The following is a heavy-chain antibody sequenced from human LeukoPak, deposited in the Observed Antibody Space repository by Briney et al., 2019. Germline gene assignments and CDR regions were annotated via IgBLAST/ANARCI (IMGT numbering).Heavy chain of an antibody. J-gene: IGHJ4*02. D-gene: IGHD3-22*01. Sequence: GGSLRLSCAASGFTVSSNYMSWVRQVPGKGLERVSVIYNSGRTYYADSVKGRFTISRDNSKNTVYLQMNSLRAEHTAVYYCARESNSGYYLSYWGQGTLVTVSS. CDR3: ARESNSGYYLSY. CDR1: GFTVSSNY. CDR2: IYNSGRT. V-gene: IGHV3-66*01.